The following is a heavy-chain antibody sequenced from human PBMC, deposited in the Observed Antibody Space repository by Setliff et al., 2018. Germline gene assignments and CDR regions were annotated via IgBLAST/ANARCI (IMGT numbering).Heavy chain of an antibody. J-gene: IGHJ6*02. CDR3: ARDRVSGSSYYYYGMDV. Sequence: ASVKVSCKASGYTFTGYYMHWVRQAPGQGLEWMGWINPNSGGTNYAQKFQGWVTMTRDTSISTAYMELSRLRSDDTAVYYCARDRVSGSSYYYYGMDVWGQGTTVTV. D-gene: IGHD1-26*01. CDR2: INPNSGGT. V-gene: IGHV1-2*04. CDR1: GYTFTGYY.